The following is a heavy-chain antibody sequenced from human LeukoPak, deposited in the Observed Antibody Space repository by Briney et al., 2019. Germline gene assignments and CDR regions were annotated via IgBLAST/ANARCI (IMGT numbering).Heavy chain of an antibody. CDR3: ARVPNVDTAMERSFFDY. V-gene: IGHV4-61*01. D-gene: IGHD5-18*01. CDR2: IYYSGST. J-gene: IGHJ4*02. Sequence: SETLSLTCTVSGGSVSSGSYYWSWIRQPPGKGLEWIGYIYYSGSTNYNPSLKSRVTISVDASKNQFSLKLSSVTAADTAVYYCARVPNVDTAMERSFFDYWGQGTLSPSPQ. CDR1: GGSVSSGSYY.